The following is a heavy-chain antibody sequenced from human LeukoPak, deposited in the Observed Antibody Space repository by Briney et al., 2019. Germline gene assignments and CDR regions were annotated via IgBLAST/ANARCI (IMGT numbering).Heavy chain of an antibody. CDR3: ARGFLSVVWSGPYDMDV. CDR2: INHSGST. D-gene: IGHD3-3*01. CDR1: GGSFSDYY. J-gene: IGHJ6*03. Sequence: SSETLSLTCAVYGGSFSDYYWSWIRQPPGKGLEWIGEINHSGSTKYNPSLKSRVTISVDTSKNQFSLKLSSVTAADTAVYYCARGFLSVVWSGPYDMDVWGKGTTVTASS. V-gene: IGHV4-34*01.